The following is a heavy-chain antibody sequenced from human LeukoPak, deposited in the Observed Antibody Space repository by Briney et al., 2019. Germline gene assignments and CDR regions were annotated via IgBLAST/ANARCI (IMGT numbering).Heavy chain of an antibody. D-gene: IGHD6-13*01. CDR1: GYTFTSYY. J-gene: IGHJ4*02. V-gene: IGHV1-46*01. CDR2: INPSGGST. CDR3: ARAASYSSSGKTRKNYYFDY. Sequence: GASVKVSCKASGYTFTSYYMHWVRQAPGQGLEWMGIINPSGGSTSYAQKFQGRVTMTRNTSISTAYMELSSLRSEDTAVYYCARAASYSSSGKTRKNYYFDYWGQGTLVTVSS.